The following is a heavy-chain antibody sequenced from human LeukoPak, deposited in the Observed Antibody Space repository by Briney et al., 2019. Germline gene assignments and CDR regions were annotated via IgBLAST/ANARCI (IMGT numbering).Heavy chain of an antibody. CDR2: ISPDGSKT. CDR1: GFTFSTIG. V-gene: IGHV3-30*04. D-gene: IGHD3-3*01. J-gene: IGHJ4*02. Sequence: GGSLRLSCAASGFTFSTIGLHWVRQAPGKGLEWVAMISPDGSKTFYTDSIKGRFTISRDNSNNTLYLQMNSVRLGDTALYYCATEGEEWTNFDYWGQGTLVTVSS. CDR3: ATEGEEWTNFDY.